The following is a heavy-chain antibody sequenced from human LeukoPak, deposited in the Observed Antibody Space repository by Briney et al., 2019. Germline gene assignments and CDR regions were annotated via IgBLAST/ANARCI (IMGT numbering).Heavy chain of an antibody. V-gene: IGHV3-7*01. Sequence: PGVSLRLSCVASGFSFDSYWMNWVRQAPGRGLEWVANINHDATEKYYVDSVKGRFTISRDSAKNSLYLQMNSLRAEDTAVYYCAELGITMIGGVWGKGTTVTISS. CDR1: GFSFDSYW. CDR3: AELGITMIGGV. J-gene: IGHJ6*04. D-gene: IGHD3-10*02. CDR2: INHDATEK.